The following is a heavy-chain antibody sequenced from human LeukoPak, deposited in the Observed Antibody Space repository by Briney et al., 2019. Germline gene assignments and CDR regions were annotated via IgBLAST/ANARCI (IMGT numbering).Heavy chain of an antibody. CDR2: IHHSGGT. V-gene: IGHV4-38-2*02. CDR1: GYAISSGFY. J-gene: IGHJ4*02. CDR3: AKEDGY. Sequence: SETLSLTCTVSGYAISSGFYWGWIRQPPGKGLEWIGAIHHSGGTYYNPSLKSRVTISIDTSKNHFSLKLSSVTAADTAVYYCAKEDGYWGQGTLVTVSS.